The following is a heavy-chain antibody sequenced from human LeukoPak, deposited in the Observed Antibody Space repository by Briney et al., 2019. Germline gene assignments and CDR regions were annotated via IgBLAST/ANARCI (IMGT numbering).Heavy chain of an antibody. CDR2: INPNSGGT. CDR1: GYTFTGYY. V-gene: IGHV1-2*02. Sequence: ASVKVSCKASGYTFTGYYMHWVRQAPGQGLEWMGWINPNSGGTNYAQKFQGRVTMTRDTSISTAYMELSRLRSDDTAVYYCARDGIRIRSVAVAGTPYYGMDVWGQGTTVTVSS. J-gene: IGHJ6*02. D-gene: IGHD6-19*01. CDR3: ARDGIRIRSVAVAGTPYYGMDV.